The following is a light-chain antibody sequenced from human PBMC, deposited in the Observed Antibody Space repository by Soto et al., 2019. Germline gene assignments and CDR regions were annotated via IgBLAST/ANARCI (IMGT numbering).Light chain of an antibody. J-gene: IGKJ2*01. V-gene: IGKV3-20*01. CDR3: QKYATSPYP. CDR1: QTVIKNY. Sequence: ESVLTQSPGTLSLSPGERATLSCRARQTVIKNYLAWYQRKPGQAPRLLIYGASNRATGIPDRFSVDGSGTDFTLTINMLEAEDSARYYCQKYATSPYPFGQGTNLDIK. CDR2: GAS.